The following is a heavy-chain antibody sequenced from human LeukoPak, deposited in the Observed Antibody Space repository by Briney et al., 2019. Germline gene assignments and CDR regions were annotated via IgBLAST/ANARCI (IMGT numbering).Heavy chain of an antibody. CDR2: ISYDGSNK. D-gene: IGHD5-18*01. CDR3: ARWTWIQLHGFDY. CDR1: GLAFSSYA. Sequence: GGSLKLSCAASGLAFSSYAMHWFRQAPGKGLEWVAVISYDGSNKYYADSVKGRFTISRDNSKNTLYLQMNSLRAEDTAVYYCARWTWIQLHGFDYWGQGTLVTVSS. V-gene: IGHV3-30-3*01. J-gene: IGHJ4*02.